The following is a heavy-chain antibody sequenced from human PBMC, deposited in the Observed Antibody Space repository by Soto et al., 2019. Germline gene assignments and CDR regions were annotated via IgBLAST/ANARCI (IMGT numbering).Heavy chain of an antibody. V-gene: IGHV1-69*06. Sequence: QVQLVQSGAEVKKPGSSVKVSCKASGGTFSSYAISWVRQAPGQGLEWRGGIIPIFGTANYAQKFQGRVTITADKSTSTAYMELSSLRSEDTAVYYCARHPEGIAARLGYYYYYGMDVWGQGTTVTVSS. CDR3: ARHPEGIAARLGYYYYYGMDV. CDR2: IIPIFGTA. D-gene: IGHD6-6*01. J-gene: IGHJ6*02. CDR1: GGTFSSYA.